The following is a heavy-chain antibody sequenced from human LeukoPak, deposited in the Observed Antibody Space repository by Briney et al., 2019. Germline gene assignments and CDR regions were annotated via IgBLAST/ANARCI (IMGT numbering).Heavy chain of an antibody. CDR2: INSDSGIT. Sequence: ASVKVSCKASGYTFTGYYMNWVRQAPGQGLEWMGWINSDSGITKYAQKFQGRVTMTRDTSITTAYMNLTRLTSYDTAVYYCARNFDIRGSFPWGEKPLLSVSS. V-gene: IGHV1-2*02. CDR3: ARNFDIRGSFP. J-gene: IGHJ4*02. D-gene: IGHD3-9*01. CDR1: GYTFTGYY.